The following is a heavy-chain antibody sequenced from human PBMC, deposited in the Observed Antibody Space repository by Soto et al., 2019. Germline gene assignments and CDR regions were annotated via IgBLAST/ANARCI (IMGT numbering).Heavy chain of an antibody. Sequence: SETLSLTCAVYGGSFSGYYWSWIRQPPGKGLEWIGEINHSGSTNYNPSLKSRVTISVDTSKNQFSLKLSSVTAADTAVYYCASRTGRSLYYMDVWGKGTTVTVSS. CDR3: ASRTGRSLYYMDV. CDR1: GGSFSGYY. CDR2: INHSGST. J-gene: IGHJ6*03. V-gene: IGHV4-34*01.